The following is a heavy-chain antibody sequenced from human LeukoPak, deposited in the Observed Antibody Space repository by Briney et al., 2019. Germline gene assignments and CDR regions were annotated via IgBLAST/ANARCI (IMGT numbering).Heavy chain of an antibody. Sequence: GGSLRLSCAASGFTFSSYAMNWVRQAPGKGLEWVSRIDSDGSSTIYADSVKGRFTISRDNAKNTLNLQMNSLRAEDTALYYCARSGAPTPDYWGQGTLVIVSS. J-gene: IGHJ4*02. D-gene: IGHD2-15*01. CDR3: ARSGAPTPDY. CDR2: IDSDGSST. CDR1: GFTFSSYA. V-gene: IGHV3-74*01.